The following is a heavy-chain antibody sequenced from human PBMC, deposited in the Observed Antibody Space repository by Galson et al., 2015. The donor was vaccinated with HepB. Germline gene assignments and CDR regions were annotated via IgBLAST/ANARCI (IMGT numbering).Heavy chain of an antibody. CDR3: ARGSRITFGGVIVLDAFDI. V-gene: IGHV4-34*01. D-gene: IGHD3-16*02. Sequence: LSLTCAVYGGSFSGYYWSWIRQPPGKGLEWIGEINHSGSTKYNPSLKSRVTISVDTSKNQFSLKLSSVTAADTAVYYCARGSRITFGGVIVLDAFDIWGQGTMVTVSS. CDR1: GGSFSGYY. J-gene: IGHJ3*02. CDR2: INHSGST.